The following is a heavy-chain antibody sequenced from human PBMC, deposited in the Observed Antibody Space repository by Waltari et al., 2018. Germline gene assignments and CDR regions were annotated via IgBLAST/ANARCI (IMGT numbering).Heavy chain of an antibody. J-gene: IGHJ4*02. CDR3: ARRYPNSSGPPFDY. V-gene: IGHV1-2*02. D-gene: IGHD6-19*01. Sequence: QVQLVQSGAEVKKPGASVKVSCKASGYTFTGYYMHWVRQAPGQGGGGGEGLNANRGGTNDAEKFQGRVTMNRDTSISTAYMELSRLRADDTAVYYCARRYPNSSGPPFDYWGQGTLVTVSS. CDR2: LNANRGGT. CDR1: GYTFTGYY.